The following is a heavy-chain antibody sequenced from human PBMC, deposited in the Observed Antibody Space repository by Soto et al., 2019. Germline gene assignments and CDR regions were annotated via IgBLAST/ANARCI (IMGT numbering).Heavy chain of an antibody. V-gene: IGHV3-30*03. D-gene: IGHD1-26*01. CDR2: ISYDGSNK. CDR3: AMLVGASDY. Sequence: QVQLVESGGGVVQPGRSLRLSCAASGFTFSSYGMHWVRQAPGKGLEWVAVISYDGSNKYYADSVKGRFTISRDNSKNTLYLQMNSLRAEDTAVYYCAMLVGASDYWGQGTLVTVSS. CDR1: GFTFSSYG. J-gene: IGHJ4*02.